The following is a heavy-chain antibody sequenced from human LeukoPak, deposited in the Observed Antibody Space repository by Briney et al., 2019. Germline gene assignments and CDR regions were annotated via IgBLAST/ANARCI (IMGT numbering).Heavy chain of an antibody. CDR3: ARGGELDYYYYMDV. D-gene: IGHD7-27*01. CDR1: GYTLTGYY. CDR2: INPNSGGT. Sequence: ASVKVSCKASGYTLTGYYLHWVRQAPGQGLEWMGWINPNSGGTNYAQKFQGRVTMTRDTSISTAYMELSRLRSDDTAVYYCARGGELDYYYYMDVWGKGTTVTISS. J-gene: IGHJ6*03. V-gene: IGHV1-2*02.